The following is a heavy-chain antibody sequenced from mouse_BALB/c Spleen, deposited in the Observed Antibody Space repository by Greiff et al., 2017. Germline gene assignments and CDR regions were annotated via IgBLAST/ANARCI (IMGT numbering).Heavy chain of an antibody. J-gene: IGHJ1*01. V-gene: IGHV1-87*01. CDR3: ARRLNWYFDV. CDR1: GYTFTSYW. Sequence: VQLQQSGAELARPGASVKLSCKASGYTFTSYWMQWVKQRPGQGLEWIGAIYPGDGDTRYTQKFKGKATLTADKSSSTAYMQLSSLASEDSAVYYCARRLNWYFDVWGAGTTVTVSS. CDR2: IYPGDGDT. D-gene: IGHD1-1*01.